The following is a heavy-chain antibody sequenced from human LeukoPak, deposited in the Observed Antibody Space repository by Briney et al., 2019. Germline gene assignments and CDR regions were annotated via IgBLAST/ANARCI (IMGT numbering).Heavy chain of an antibody. CDR3: ARGGDGLFDY. Sequence: GGSLRLSCAASGFTFSNAWMSWVRQAPGKGLVWVSRINSDGSSTSYADSVKGRFTISRDNAKNTLYLQMNSLRAEDTAVYYCARGGDGLFDYWGQGTLVTVSS. D-gene: IGHD5-24*01. J-gene: IGHJ4*02. V-gene: IGHV3-74*01. CDR2: INSDGSST. CDR1: GFTFSNAW.